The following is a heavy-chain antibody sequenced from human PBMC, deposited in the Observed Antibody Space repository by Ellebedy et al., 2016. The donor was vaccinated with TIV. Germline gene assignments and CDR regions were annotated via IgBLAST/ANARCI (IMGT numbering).Heavy chain of an antibody. Sequence: MPSETLSLTCAVSGGSISPYYWSWIRQRPGKGLEWIGYIYYSGGTNYNPSLKSRVTISVDTSKNHFSLRLTSVTAADTAVYYCARVVWQQPVSYAFDIWGQGTMVTVSS. V-gene: IGHV4-59*01. CDR2: IYYSGGT. D-gene: IGHD6-13*01. CDR1: GGSISPYY. CDR3: ARVVWQQPVSYAFDI. J-gene: IGHJ3*02.